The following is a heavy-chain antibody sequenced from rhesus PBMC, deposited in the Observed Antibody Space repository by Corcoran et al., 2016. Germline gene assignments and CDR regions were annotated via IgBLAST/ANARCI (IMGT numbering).Heavy chain of an antibody. J-gene: IGHJ5-1*01. CDR1: GLTFSRYA. CDR2: ISDTGGTI. Sequence: EVQLVESGGGLVQTGGSLRLSCAASGLTFSRYAWPWVRQAPGKGLEWLSYISDTGGTIHYAESVKGRFTISRDNAKNSLSLQMTSLRAEDTAVYYCARDRRFDVWGPGVLVTVSS. V-gene: IGHV3-136*01. CDR3: ARDRRFDV.